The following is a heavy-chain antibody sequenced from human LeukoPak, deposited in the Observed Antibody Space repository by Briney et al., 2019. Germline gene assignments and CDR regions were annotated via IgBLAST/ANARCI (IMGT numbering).Heavy chain of an antibody. CDR3: ARGAPRLYLNDAFDI. D-gene: IGHD2/OR15-2a*01. Sequence: ASVKVSCKASGYTFTSYGISWVRQAPGQGLEWMGWVSAYNGNTNYAQKLQGRVTMTTDTSTSTAYMGLRSLRSDDTAVYYCARGAPRLYLNDAFDIWGQGTMVTVSS. V-gene: IGHV1-18*01. J-gene: IGHJ3*02. CDR2: VSAYNGNT. CDR1: GYTFTSYG.